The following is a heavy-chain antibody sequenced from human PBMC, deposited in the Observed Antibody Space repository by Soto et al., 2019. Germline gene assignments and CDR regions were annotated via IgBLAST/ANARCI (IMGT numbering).Heavy chain of an antibody. CDR3: ASQHYYDSSGYYGVY. CDR1: GGSISRNRYY. V-gene: IGHV4-39*01. Sequence: SGTLSLTCTVSGGSISRNRYYWGWIRQPPGKALEWIGNIHYSGSTYYDSSLRSRVTISVDPSKNQFSLKLSSVTAADTAVYYCASQHYYDSSGYYGVYWGQGTLVTVS. CDR2: IHYSGST. D-gene: IGHD3-22*01. J-gene: IGHJ4*02.